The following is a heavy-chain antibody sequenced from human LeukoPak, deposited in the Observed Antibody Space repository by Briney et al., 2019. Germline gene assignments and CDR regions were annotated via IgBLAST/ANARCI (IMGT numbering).Heavy chain of an antibody. V-gene: IGHV1-46*01. CDR1: GYTFTSYY. J-gene: IGHJ4*02. D-gene: IGHD7-27*01. CDR3: ARARVTGDKKDFDY. CDR2: INPSGGST. Sequence: GASVKVSCKASGYTFTSYYMHWVRQAPGQGLEWMGIINPSGGSTSYAQKSQGRVTVTRDMSTTTVFMELSSLRSEDTAVYYCARARVTGDKKDFDYWGQGTLVTVSS.